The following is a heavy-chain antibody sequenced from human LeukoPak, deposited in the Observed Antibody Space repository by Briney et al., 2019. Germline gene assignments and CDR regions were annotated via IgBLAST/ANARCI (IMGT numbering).Heavy chain of an antibody. J-gene: IGHJ3*02. CDR1: GFTFGSHA. V-gene: IGHV3-23*01. CDR3: AKDYRGSGYFFDI. Sequence: PGGSLRLSCAASGFTFGSHAMGWVRQPPGKGLEWVSVISGNGDNTYYADSVKGRFTISRDNSKNTLSLLLNSPRAEDTAIYYCAKDYRGSGYFFDIWGQGTMVTVSS. D-gene: IGHD3-3*01. CDR2: ISGNGDNT.